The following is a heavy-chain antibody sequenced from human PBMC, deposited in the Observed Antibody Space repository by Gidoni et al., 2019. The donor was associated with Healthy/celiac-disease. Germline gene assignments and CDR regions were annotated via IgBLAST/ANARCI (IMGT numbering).Heavy chain of an antibody. CDR2: ISSSSSYI. CDR3: ARRGGTRETGVRGYYYYGMDV. D-gene: IGHD2-15*01. Sequence: EVQLVESGGGLVKPGGSLRLSCAASGFTFSSYSMNWVRQAPGKGLEWVSSISSSSSYIYYADSVKGRFTISRDNAKNSLYLQMNSLRAEDTAVYYCARRGGTRETGVRGYYYYGMDVWGQGTTVTVSS. CDR1: GFTFSSYS. J-gene: IGHJ6*02. V-gene: IGHV3-21*01.